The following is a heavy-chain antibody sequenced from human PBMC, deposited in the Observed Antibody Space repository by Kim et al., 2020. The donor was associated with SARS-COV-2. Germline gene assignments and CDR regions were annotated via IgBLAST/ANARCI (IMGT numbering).Heavy chain of an antibody. CDR1: GFTFKTYT. V-gene: IGHV3-74*01. D-gene: IGHD3-10*01. J-gene: IGHJ4*02. CDR3: SRGHYGPHY. Sequence: GGSLRLSCAASGFTFKTYTMYWLRQAPGMGLVWVSRITSDGSDTSYADSVKGRSTISRDNANNRLYLQMNSLSAEDPAIYYCSRGHYGPHYWGQGTLVTV. CDR2: ITSDGSDT.